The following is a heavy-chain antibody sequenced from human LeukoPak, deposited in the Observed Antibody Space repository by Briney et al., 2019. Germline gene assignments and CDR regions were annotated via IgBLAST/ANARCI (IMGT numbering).Heavy chain of an antibody. J-gene: IGHJ4*02. D-gene: IGHD3-3*01. CDR1: GGSISSYY. CDR3: ARALVRRPYDFWN. CDR2: IYYSGST. Sequence: PSETLSLTCTVSGGSISSYYWSWNRQPPGKGLGWIGYIYYSGSTNYNPSLKSRVTISVDTSKNQFSLKLSSVTAADTAVYYCARALVRRPYDFWNWGQGTLVTVSS. V-gene: IGHV4-59*01.